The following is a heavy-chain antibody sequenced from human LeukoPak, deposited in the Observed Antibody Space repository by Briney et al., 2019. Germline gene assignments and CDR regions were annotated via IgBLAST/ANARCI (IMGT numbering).Heavy chain of an antibody. CDR2: ISSSGSTI. D-gene: IGHD6-19*01. CDR3: AKDPRKNSNGWYRGADWFDP. J-gene: IGHJ5*02. CDR1: GFTFSSYE. V-gene: IGHV3-48*03. Sequence: GRSLRLSRAASGFTFSSYEMNWVRQAPGKGLEWVSYISSSGSTIYYADSVKGRFTISRDSSKNTLYLQMNSLRAEDTAVYYCAKDPRKNSNGWYRGADWFDPWGQGTLVTVSS.